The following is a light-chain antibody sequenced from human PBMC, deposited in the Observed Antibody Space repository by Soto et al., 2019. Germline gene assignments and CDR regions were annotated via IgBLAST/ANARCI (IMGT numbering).Light chain of an antibody. V-gene: IGKV1-39*01. CDR1: QSISSY. CDR3: QQSYSTPWT. Sequence: DIQMTQSPSSLSASVGDRVTITCRASQSISSYVNWYQQKPGKAPKLLIYAASSFQSGVPSRFSGSGSGTDFTLTISSLPPEDFATYYCQQSYSTPWTFGQGTKLEIK. J-gene: IGKJ1*01. CDR2: AAS.